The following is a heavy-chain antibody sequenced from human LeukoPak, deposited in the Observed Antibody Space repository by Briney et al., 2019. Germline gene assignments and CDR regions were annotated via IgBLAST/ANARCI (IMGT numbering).Heavy chain of an antibody. V-gene: IGHV3-23*01. J-gene: IGHJ6*03. CDR1: GFTFSSYA. CDR2: ISGSGGST. D-gene: IGHD3-22*01. CDR3: AKLRYYDSSGPYYMDV. Sequence: PGGSLRLSCAASGFTFSSYAMSWVRQAPGKGLEWVSAISGSGGSTYYADSVKGRFTISRGNSKNTLYLQMNSLRAEDTAVYYCAKLRYYDSSGPYYMDVWGKGTTVTVSS.